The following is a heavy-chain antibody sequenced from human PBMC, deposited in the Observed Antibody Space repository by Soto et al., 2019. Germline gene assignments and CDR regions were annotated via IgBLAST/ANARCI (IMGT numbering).Heavy chain of an antibody. V-gene: IGHV3-74*01. CDR1: GFTFSTYW. J-gene: IGHJ4*02. CDR3: ARDRSSNGRVPNSGG. Sequence: PGGSLRLSCAASGFTFSTYWMHWVRQAPGKGLVWVSRINIYGSGTTYADSVKGRFTISRDNAKNTLYLQMNSLRAEDTAVYYCARDRSSNGRVPNSGGWGQGTLVTVSS. CDR2: INIYGSGT. D-gene: IGHD2-8*01.